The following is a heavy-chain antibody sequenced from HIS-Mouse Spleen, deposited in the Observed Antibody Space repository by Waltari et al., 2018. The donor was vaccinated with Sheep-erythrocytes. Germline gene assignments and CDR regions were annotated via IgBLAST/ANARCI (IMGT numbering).Heavy chain of an antibody. CDR3: ARGAFDI. Sequence: QVQLVESGGGVVQPGRSLSLSCPAPGFTFSSYAMHWVRQAPGKGLEWVAVISYDGSNKYYAESVKGRFTISRDNSKNTLYLQMNSLRAEDTAVYYCARGAFDIWGQGTMVTVSS. V-gene: IGHV3-30-3*01. CDR1: GFTFSSYA. CDR2: ISYDGSNK. J-gene: IGHJ3*02.